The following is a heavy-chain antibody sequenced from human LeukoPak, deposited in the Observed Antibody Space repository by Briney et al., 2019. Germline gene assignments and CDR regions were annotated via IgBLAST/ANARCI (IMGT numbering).Heavy chain of an antibody. V-gene: IGHV3-9*01. Sequence: GGSLRLACAASGFTFDDYAMHWVRQAPGKGLEWVSGISWNSGSIGYADSVKGRFTISRDNAKNTLYLQMNSLRAEDTAVYYCAKLKVVPAATPGVWGKGTTVTVSS. J-gene: IGHJ6*04. CDR1: GFTFDDYA. CDR3: AKLKVVPAATPGV. CDR2: ISWNSGSI. D-gene: IGHD2-2*01.